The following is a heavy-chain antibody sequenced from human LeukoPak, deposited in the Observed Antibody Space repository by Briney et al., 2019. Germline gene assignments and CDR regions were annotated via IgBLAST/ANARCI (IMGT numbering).Heavy chain of an antibody. V-gene: IGHV3-33*01. CDR2: IWYDGTNE. CDR3: ARVHPGNWNYDC. J-gene: IGHJ4*02. D-gene: IGHD1-7*01. Sequence: GGSLRLSCEASGFRLSTYAMPWVRQAPGKGLEWVALIWYDGTNENYADSVKGRFTISKDNSKNTLYLQMNTLRTEDTAVYFCARVHPGNWNYDCWGQGALVTVSS. CDR1: GFRLSTYA.